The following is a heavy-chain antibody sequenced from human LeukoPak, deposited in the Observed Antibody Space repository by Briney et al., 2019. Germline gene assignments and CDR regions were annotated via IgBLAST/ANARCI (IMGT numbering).Heavy chain of an antibody. J-gene: IGHJ4*02. Sequence: GGSLRLSCAASGFTFSSYAMHWVRQAPGKGLEWVAVISYDGSNKYYADSVKGRFTISRDNSKNTLYLQMNSLRAEDTAVYYCARGDCNGGSCYLSLTTIDYWGQGTLVTVSS. V-gene: IGHV3-30*04. CDR2: ISYDGSNK. D-gene: IGHD2-15*01. CDR1: GFTFSSYA. CDR3: ARGDCNGGSCYLSLTTIDY.